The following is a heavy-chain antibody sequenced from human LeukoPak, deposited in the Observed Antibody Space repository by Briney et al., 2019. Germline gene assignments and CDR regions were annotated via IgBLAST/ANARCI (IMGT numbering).Heavy chain of an antibody. CDR1: GFTVSSNY. Sequence: GGSLRLSCAASGFTVSSNYMSWVRQAPGKGLEWVSVIYSGGSTYYADSVKGRFTISRDNSKNTLYLQMNSLRAEDTAVYYCAGSPLPGEVLEYYFDYWGQGTLVTVSS. CDR3: AGSPLPGEVLEYYFDY. V-gene: IGHV3-53*01. J-gene: IGHJ4*02. CDR2: IYSGGST. D-gene: IGHD1-14*01.